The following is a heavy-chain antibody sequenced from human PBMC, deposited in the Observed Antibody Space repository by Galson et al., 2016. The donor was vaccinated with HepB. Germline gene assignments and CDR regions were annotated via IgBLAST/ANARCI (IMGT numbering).Heavy chain of an antibody. Sequence: SVKVSCKASGYTFTTNGISWVRQAPGQGLEWMGWISAHNGDTNSPQKLQGRVTLTTDISTRTAYMELRSLTSDDTAVYYCARDRDRSLDYWGQGTLVTVSS. J-gene: IGHJ4*02. D-gene: IGHD3-10*01. CDR2: ISAHNGDT. V-gene: IGHV1-18*04. CDR1: GYTFTTNG. CDR3: ARDRDRSLDY.